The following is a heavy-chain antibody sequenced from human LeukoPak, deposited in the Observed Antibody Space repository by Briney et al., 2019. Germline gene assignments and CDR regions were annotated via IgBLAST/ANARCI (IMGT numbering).Heavy chain of an antibody. J-gene: IGHJ6*04. CDR2: TTSKGNNYIT. Sequence: GGSLRLSFVVSGLTLSDQYMEWVRQAPGKGLEGVGRTTSKGNNYITEYAASVRGRFTISRDDSRNSVYLQMNSLKTEDTAVYYCARMTFGGMDVWGKGATVTVSS. CDR1: GLTLSDQY. V-gene: IGHV3-72*01. CDR3: ARMTFGGMDV. D-gene: IGHD3-16*01.